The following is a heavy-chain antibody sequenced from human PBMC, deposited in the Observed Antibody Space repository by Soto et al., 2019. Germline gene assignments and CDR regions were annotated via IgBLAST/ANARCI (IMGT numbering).Heavy chain of an antibody. Sequence: SVKVSCKASGGSFSNFGISCVRQAPGQVLEWMGGIVPFFGRPNYAQRFRGRLTITADESTSTGYMELISLRSDDTAVYYCAREGSGYNFWGRGTQVTVSS. CDR1: GGSFSNFG. D-gene: IGHD5-12*01. V-gene: IGHV1-69*13. CDR3: AREGSGYNF. J-gene: IGHJ4*02. CDR2: IVPFFGRP.